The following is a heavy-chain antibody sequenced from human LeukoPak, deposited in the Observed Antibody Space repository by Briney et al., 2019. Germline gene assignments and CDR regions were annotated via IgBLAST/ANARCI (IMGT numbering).Heavy chain of an antibody. Sequence: PGGSLRLSCTVSGFTVSTNSMSWVRQAPGKGLEWVSFIYSDNTHYSDSVKGRFTISRDNSKNTLYLQMNSLRAEDTAVYYCATGGIYDILMNFDYWGQGTLVTVSS. J-gene: IGHJ4*02. CDR2: IYSDNT. V-gene: IGHV3-53*01. CDR3: ATGGIYDILMNFDY. D-gene: IGHD3-9*01. CDR1: GFTVSTNS.